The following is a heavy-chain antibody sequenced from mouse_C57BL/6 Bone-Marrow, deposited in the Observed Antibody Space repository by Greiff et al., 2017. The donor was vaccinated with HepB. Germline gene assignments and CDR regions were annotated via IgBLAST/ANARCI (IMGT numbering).Heavy chain of an antibody. V-gene: IGHV1-81*01. J-gene: IGHJ4*01. Sequence: VKVVESGAELARPGASVKLSCKASGYTFTSYGISWVKQRTGQGLEWIGEIYPRSGNTYYNEKFKGKATLTADKSSSTAYMELRSLTSEDSAVYFCARGYYGRDAMDYWGQGTSVTVSS. CDR2: IYPRSGNT. CDR3: ARGYYGRDAMDY. CDR1: GYTFTSYG. D-gene: IGHD1-1*01.